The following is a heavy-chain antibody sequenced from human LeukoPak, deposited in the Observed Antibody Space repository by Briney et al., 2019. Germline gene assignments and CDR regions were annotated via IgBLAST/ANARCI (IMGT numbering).Heavy chain of an antibody. V-gene: IGHV4-34*01. CDR2: INHSGST. J-gene: IGHJ5*02. D-gene: IGHD2-2*01. CDR1: GGSFSGYY. CDR3: ARVLPAASAWFDP. Sequence: SETLSLTCAVYGGSFSGYYWSWIRQPPGKGLEWIGEINHSGSTNYNPSLKSRVTISVDTSKNQFSLKLSSVTAADTAVYYCARVLPAASAWFDPWGQGTLVTVSS.